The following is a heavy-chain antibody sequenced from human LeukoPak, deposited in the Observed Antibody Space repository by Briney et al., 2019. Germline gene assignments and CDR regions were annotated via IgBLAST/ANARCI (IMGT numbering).Heavy chain of an antibody. J-gene: IGHJ4*02. Sequence: PGGSLRLSCAASGFTFSSYSMNWVRQAPGKGLEWVSSISSSSSYIYYADSVKGRFTISRDNAKNSLYLQMNSLRAEDTAVYYCAREGYYDSSGYYYLPYHFDYWGQGTLVTVSS. CDR2: ISSSSSYI. CDR1: GFTFSSYS. V-gene: IGHV3-21*01. CDR3: AREGYYDSSGYYYLPYHFDY. D-gene: IGHD3-22*01.